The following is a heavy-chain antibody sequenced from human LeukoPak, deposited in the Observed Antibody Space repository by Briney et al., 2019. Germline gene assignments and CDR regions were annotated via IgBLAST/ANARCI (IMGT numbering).Heavy chain of an antibody. Sequence: GGSLRLSCAASGFTVSSNYMSWVRQAPGKGLEWVSSISSSSSYIYYADSVKGRFTISRDNAKNSLYLQMNSLRAEDTAVYYCARAPRGYCSGGSCYSDEYFQHWGQGTLVTVSS. V-gene: IGHV3-21*01. CDR2: ISSSSSYI. J-gene: IGHJ1*01. CDR1: GFTVSSNY. CDR3: ARAPRGYCSGGSCYSDEYFQH. D-gene: IGHD2-15*01.